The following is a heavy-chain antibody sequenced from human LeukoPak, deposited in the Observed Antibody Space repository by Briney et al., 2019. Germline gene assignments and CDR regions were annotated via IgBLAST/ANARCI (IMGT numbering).Heavy chain of an antibody. CDR1: GGSISSYY. CDR3: ARCPYYDFWSGYPYFDY. CDR2: IYYSGST. D-gene: IGHD3-3*01. V-gene: IGHV4-59*01. J-gene: IGHJ4*02. Sequence: SQTLSLTCTVSGGSISSYYWSWIRQPPGKGLEWIGYIYYSGSTNYNPSLKSRVTISVDTSKNQFSLKLSSVTAADTAVYYCARCPYYDFWSGYPYFDYWGQGTLVTVSS.